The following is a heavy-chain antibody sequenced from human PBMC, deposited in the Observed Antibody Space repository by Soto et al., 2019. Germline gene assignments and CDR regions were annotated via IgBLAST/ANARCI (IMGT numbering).Heavy chain of an antibody. V-gene: IGHV3-7*01. D-gene: IGHD6-13*01. CDR1: GFTFSSNW. CDR2: IKPDGSEQ. CDR3: ATVPWTAAAS. Sequence: GGSLRLSCAASGFTFSSNWMNWVRQAPGKGLEWVATIKPDGSEQDYVESVKGRFTISRDNAKNSVHLQMNSLRAEDTAVYYCATVPWTAAASWGHGTLVTVSS. J-gene: IGHJ5*01.